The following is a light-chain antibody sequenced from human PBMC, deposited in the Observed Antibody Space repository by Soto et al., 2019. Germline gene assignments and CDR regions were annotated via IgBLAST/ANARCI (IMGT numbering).Light chain of an antibody. Sequence: EIVLTQSPATLSLSPGERATLSCRASQSVSSYLAWYQQKPDQAPRLLIYDASNRATGIPARFSGSWSGTDFTLTISSLEPEDFAVYYCQQRSNWPLTFGGGTKVEIK. CDR1: QSVSSY. V-gene: IGKV3-11*01. CDR3: QQRSNWPLT. J-gene: IGKJ4*01. CDR2: DAS.